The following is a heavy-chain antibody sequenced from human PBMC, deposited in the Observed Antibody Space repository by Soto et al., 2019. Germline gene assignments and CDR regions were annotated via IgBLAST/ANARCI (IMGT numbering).Heavy chain of an antibody. V-gene: IGHV3-30-3*01. CDR3: ASSRGFYDSDV. CDR1: GFSFTTYP. CDR2: ISYDGSNK. Sequence: QVQLVESGGGVVQPGRSLRLSCAASGFSFTTYPMHWVRQAPGKGLEWVALISYDGSNKHYADSVRGRFTISRDNSNNTLYLQMSSLRVEDTALYYCASSRGFYDSDVGGKGTTVPVSS. J-gene: IGHJ6*03.